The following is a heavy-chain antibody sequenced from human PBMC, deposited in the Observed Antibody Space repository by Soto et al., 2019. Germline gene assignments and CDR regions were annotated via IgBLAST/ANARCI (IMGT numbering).Heavy chain of an antibody. CDR3: ARRYGTTFDY. CDR1: GGSISSYF. V-gene: IGHV4-59*08. D-gene: IGHD1-1*01. Sequence: SETLSLTCTVSGGSISSYFWSWIRQPPGKGLEWIGYIYYSGSTNYNPSLKSRVTISVDTSKNQFSLKLSSVTAADTAVYYCARRYGTTFDYWGQGTLVTVSS. J-gene: IGHJ4*02. CDR2: IYYSGST.